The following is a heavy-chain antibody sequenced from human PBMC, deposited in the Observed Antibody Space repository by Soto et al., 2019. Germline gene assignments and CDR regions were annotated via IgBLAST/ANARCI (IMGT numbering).Heavy chain of an antibody. CDR1: GYIFTSYD. V-gene: IGHV1-8*01. J-gene: IGHJ4*02. CDR2: MNPNSGNA. Sequence: VQLVESGGGLVKPGASVKVSCKASGYIFTSYDINWVRQAAGQGLEWMGWMNPNSGNAGYAQKFQGRVTMTRTTSISTAYMELSSLRSEDTAVYYCARTISRNRASGGYWGQGTLVTVSS. D-gene: IGHD3-9*01. CDR3: ARTISRNRASGGY.